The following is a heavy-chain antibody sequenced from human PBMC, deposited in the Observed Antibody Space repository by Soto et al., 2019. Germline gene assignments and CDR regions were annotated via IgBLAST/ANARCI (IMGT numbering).Heavy chain of an antibody. CDR3: AISVESGMDG. D-gene: IGHD6-19*01. J-gene: IGHJ6*02. Sequence: GRSLRLSCAASGFTFSSYAMHWVRQAPGKGLEWVAVISYDGSNKYYADSVKGRFTISRDNSKNTLYLQMNSLRAEDTAVDYCAISVESGMDGWGQGTTVTAAS. V-gene: IGHV3-30-3*01. CDR2: ISYDGSNK. CDR1: GFTFSSYA.